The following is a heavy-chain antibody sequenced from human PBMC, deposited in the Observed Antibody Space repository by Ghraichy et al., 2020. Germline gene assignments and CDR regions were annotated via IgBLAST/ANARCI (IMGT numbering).Heavy chain of an antibody. CDR3: ASGRGTTYY. J-gene: IGHJ4*02. D-gene: IGHD1-7*01. CDR2: IYSDGST. Sequence: LSLTCAASGFTVSSNYMSWVRQAPGKGLEWVSIIYSDGSTYYADSVKGRFTISRDNSKNTLFLQMNSLRAEDTAVYYCASGRGTTYYWGQGTLVTVSS. V-gene: IGHV3-53*01. CDR1: GFTVSSNY.